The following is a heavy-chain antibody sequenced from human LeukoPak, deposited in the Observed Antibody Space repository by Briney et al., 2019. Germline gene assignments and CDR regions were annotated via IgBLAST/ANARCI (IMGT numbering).Heavy chain of an antibody. CDR2: IYTSGST. J-gene: IGHJ4*02. CDR3: ARFRRDVNGGWYFDY. Sequence: PSETLSLTCTVSGGSISSGSYYWSWIRQPAGKGLEWIGRIYTSGSTNYNPSLKSRVTISVDTSKNQFSLKLSSVTAADTAVYYCARFRRDVNGGWYFDYWGQGTLVTVSS. CDR1: GGSISSGSYY. V-gene: IGHV4-61*02.